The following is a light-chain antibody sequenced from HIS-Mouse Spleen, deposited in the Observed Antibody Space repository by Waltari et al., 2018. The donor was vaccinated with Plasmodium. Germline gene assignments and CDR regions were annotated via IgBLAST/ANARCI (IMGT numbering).Light chain of an antibody. Sequence: AIRMTQSPSSFSASTGDRVTITCRASQGISSYLAWYQQKPGKAPKLLSDAASTLQSGVPSRFSGSGSGTDFTLTISCLQSEDFATYYCQQYYSYLLTFGGGTKVEIK. J-gene: IGKJ4*01. CDR1: QGISSY. CDR3: QQYYSYLLT. V-gene: IGKV1-8*01. CDR2: AAS.